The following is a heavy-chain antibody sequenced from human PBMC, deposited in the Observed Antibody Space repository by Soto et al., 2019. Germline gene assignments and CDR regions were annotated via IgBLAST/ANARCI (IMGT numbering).Heavy chain of an antibody. CDR1: GFTFSSYV. CDR3: TRDRGGTEFWIGYPTGWFEP. V-gene: IGHV3-30*03. CDR2: ISYDGSNK. D-gene: IGHD3-3*01. J-gene: IGHJ5*02. Sequence: PGGSLRLSCAASGFTFSSYVMHWVRQAPGKGLEWLAVISYDGSNKDYADSVKGRFSISRDNSENTLYLQMNSLRAEDTAIYYCTRDRGGTEFWIGYPTGWFEPWGQGISVTVSS.